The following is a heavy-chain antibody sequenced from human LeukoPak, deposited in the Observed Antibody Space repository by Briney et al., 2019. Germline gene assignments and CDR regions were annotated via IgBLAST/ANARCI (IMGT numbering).Heavy chain of an antibody. V-gene: IGHV1-69*13. J-gene: IGHJ6*03. Sequence: SVKVSCKASGGTFSSYAISWVRQAPGQGLEWMGGIIPIFGTANYAQKFQGRVTITADESTSTAYMELSSLRSEDTAVYYCARVKAVVTRFLYYYYYMDVWGKGTTGTVSS. CDR2: IIPIFGTA. D-gene: IGHD4-23*01. CDR1: GGTFSSYA. CDR3: ARVKAVVTRFLYYYYYMDV.